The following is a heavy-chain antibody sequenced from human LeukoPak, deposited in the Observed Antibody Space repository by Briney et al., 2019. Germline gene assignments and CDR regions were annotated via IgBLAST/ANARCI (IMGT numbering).Heavy chain of an antibody. J-gene: IGHJ6*03. CDR1: GYTFTSYG. CDR2: ISVYNGNT. V-gene: IGHV1-18*01. D-gene: IGHD6-13*01. Sequence: ASVKVSCKASGYTFTSYGINWVRQAPGQGLEWMGWISVYNGNTNYAQKLQGRVTMTTDTSTSTAYMELRSLRSDDTAVYYCARARTIISSSWYSYYYYMDVWGKGTTVTVSS. CDR3: ARARTIISSSWYSYYYYMDV.